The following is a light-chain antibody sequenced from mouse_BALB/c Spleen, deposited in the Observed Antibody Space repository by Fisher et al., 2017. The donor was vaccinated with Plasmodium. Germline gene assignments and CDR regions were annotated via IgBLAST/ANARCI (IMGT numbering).Light chain of an antibody. Sequence: DIVLTQTTATLSVTPGDRIRLSCRASQSISNYLHWYHQKSHESPRLLIKYASQSISGIPSRFSGSGSGTDFTLKISRVEAEDLGVYYCWQGTHLWTFGGGTKLEIK. CDR3: WQGTHLWT. J-gene: IGKJ1*01. CDR2: YAS. CDR1: QSISNY. V-gene: IGKV5-45*01.